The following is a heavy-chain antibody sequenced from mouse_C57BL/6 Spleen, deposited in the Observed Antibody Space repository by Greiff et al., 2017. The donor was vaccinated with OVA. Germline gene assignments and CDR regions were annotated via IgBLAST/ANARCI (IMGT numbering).Heavy chain of an antibody. CDR1: GYTFTDYE. Sequence: QVQLQQSGAELVRPGASVTLSCKASGYTFTDYEMHWVKQTPVHGLEWIGAIDPETGGTAYNPKFKGKAILTADKSSSTAYMELRSLTSEDSAVYYCLRAWFAYWGQGTLVTVSA. CDR3: LRAWFAY. D-gene: IGHD3-1*01. CDR2: IDPETGGT. J-gene: IGHJ3*01. V-gene: IGHV1-15*01.